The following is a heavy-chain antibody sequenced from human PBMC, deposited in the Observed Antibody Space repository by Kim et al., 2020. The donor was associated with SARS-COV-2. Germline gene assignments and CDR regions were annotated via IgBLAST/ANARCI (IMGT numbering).Heavy chain of an antibody. CDR3: ARLGVGATLPHFDY. V-gene: IGHV5-51*01. J-gene: IGHJ4*02. Sequence: SPSFQGQVTISADKSISTAYLQWSSLKASDTAMYYCARLGVGATLPHFDYWGQGTLVTVSS. D-gene: IGHD1-26*01.